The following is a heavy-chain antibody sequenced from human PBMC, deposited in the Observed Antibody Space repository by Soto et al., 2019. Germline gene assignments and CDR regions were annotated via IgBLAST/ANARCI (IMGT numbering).Heavy chain of an antibody. Sequence: PGGSLRLSCAASGFTFRTYAMAWVRQAPGKGLERVSGVSASGLNTDYADPVKGRFYISRDNSKNTVSLHMNSLRAADTAVYYCARAGTGGYSGYDVARTYWFDPWGQGTLVTVSS. V-gene: IGHV3-23*01. J-gene: IGHJ5*02. CDR3: ARAGTGGYSGYDVARTYWFDP. CDR1: GFTFRTYA. CDR2: VSASGLNT. D-gene: IGHD5-12*01.